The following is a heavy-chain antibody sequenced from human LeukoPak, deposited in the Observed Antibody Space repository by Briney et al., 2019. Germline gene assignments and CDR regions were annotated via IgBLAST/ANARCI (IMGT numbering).Heavy chain of an antibody. V-gene: IGHV4-59*08. CDR1: GGSFSGYY. Sequence: PSETLSLTCAVYGGSFSGYYWSWIRQPPGKGLEWIGYIYYSGSTNYNPSLKSRVTISVDTSKNQFSLKLSSVTAADTAVYYCARTMVRGVGGYYYYYYGMDVWGQGTTVTVSS. CDR2: IYYSGST. D-gene: IGHD3-10*01. J-gene: IGHJ6*02. CDR3: ARTMVRGVGGYYYYYYGMDV.